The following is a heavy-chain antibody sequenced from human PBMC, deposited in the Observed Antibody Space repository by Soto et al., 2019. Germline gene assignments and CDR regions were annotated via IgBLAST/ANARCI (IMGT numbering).Heavy chain of an antibody. CDR2: ISSSSSYT. J-gene: IGHJ3*02. CDR1: GFTFSDYY. D-gene: IGHD3-22*01. V-gene: IGHV3-11*06. CDR3: ARVGSYYDSSGYYYLDAFDI. Sequence: QVQLVESGGGLVKPGGSLRLSCAASGFTFSDYYMSWIRQAPGKGLEWVSDISSSSSYTNYADSVKGRFTISRDNAKNSLYLQMNGLRAEDTAVYYCARVGSYYDSSGYYYLDAFDIWGQGTMVTVSS.